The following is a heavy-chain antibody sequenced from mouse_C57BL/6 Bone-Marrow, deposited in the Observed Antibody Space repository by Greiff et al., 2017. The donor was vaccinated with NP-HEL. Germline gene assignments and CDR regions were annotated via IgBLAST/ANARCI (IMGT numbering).Heavy chain of an antibody. CDR3: ESRDCGRYCLVPGFAY. CDR1: GYTFTSYW. CDR2: IDPSDSYT. V-gene: IGHV1-69*01. J-gene: IGHJ3*01. Sequence: QVQLQQSGAELVMPGASVKLSCKASGYTFTSYWMHWVKQRPGQGLEWIGEIDPSDSYTNYNQKFKGKSTLTVDKSSSPAYMQLSSLTSEDSAVSYCESRDCGRYCLVPGFAYWGQGTLVTVSA. D-gene: IGHD2-12*01.